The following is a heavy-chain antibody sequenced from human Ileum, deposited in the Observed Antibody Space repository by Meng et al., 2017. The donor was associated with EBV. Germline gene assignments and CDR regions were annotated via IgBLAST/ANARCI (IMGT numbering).Heavy chain of an antibody. CDR1: NGSITRDY. CDR3: ARAHPVVYFFDY. CDR2: IYYTGST. J-gene: IGHJ4*02. V-gene: IGHV4-59*01. D-gene: IGHD4-23*01. Sequence: QVQLQESGPGLVKPSETLSLTCSVSNGSITRDYWTWVRQPPGKGLEWIGYIYYTGSTNYNPSLKSRVTISLDTSKNQFSLNLSSVTAADTAVYFCARAHPVVYFFDYWGQGTLVTVPS.